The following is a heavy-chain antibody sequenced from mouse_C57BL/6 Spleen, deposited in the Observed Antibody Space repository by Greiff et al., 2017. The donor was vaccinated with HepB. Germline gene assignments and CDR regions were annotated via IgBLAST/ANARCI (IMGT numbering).Heavy chain of an antibody. J-gene: IGHJ2*01. CDR1: GFTFSDYG. Sequence: EVQVVESGGGLVKPGGSLKLSCAASGFTFSDYGMHWVRQAPEKGLEWVAYISSGSSTIYYADTVKGRFTISRDNAKNTLFLQMTSLRSEDTAMYYCARRSFNWDGDYFDYWGQGTTLTVSS. D-gene: IGHD4-1*01. V-gene: IGHV5-17*01. CDR3: ARRSFNWDGDYFDY. CDR2: ISSGSSTI.